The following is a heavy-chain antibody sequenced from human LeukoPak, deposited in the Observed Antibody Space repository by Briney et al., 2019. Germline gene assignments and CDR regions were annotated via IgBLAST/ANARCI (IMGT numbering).Heavy chain of an antibody. CDR2: IYYSGNT. CDR1: GGSISSGGYY. D-gene: IGHD6-6*01. CDR3: ARGRQQLALDY. Sequence: PSETLSLPCTVSGGSISSGGYYWSWIRQHPGQGLEWIGYIYYSGNTYYNPSLKSRVTISVDTSTDQFSLKLSSVTAADTAVYYCARGRQQLALDYWGQGTLVTVSS. V-gene: IGHV4-31*03. J-gene: IGHJ4*02.